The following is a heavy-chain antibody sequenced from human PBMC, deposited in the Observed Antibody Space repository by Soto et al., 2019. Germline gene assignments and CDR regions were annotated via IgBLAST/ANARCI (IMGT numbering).Heavy chain of an antibody. D-gene: IGHD2-2*01. Sequence: GGSLRLSCAASGFSFSSYSMNWVRQAPGKGLEWVSSISSSSSYIYYADSVKGRFTISRDNAKNSLYLRMNSLRAEDTAVYYCAREGDAQYQLQFDYWGQGTLVTVSS. J-gene: IGHJ4*02. CDR3: AREGDAQYQLQFDY. CDR1: GFSFSSYS. CDR2: ISSSSSYI. V-gene: IGHV3-21*01.